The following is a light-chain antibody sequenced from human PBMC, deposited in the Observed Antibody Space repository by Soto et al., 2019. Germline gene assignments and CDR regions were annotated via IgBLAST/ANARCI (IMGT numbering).Light chain of an antibody. CDR3: SSYSIISTLV. J-gene: IGLJ3*02. CDR1: SSDVGTYKY. Sequence: QSALAQPASVSGSPGQSITISCTGSSSDVGTYKYVSWYQQHPGKAPKLMIYDVGNRPSGVSNRFSGSKSGNTASLTISGLQAEDEADYYCSSYSIISTLVFGGGTKLTVL. CDR2: DVG. V-gene: IGLV2-14*03.